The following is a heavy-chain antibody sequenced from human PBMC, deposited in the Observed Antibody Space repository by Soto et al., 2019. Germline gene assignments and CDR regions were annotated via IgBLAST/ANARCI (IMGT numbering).Heavy chain of an antibody. Sequence: QVQLVQSGAEVKKPGASVKVSCKASGYIFIYYYIHWVRQAPGQGLEWMAIINPNGGSTNYAQKFQGRVTVTSDTSTSTVSMELNSLGSDDTAVYFCARSLLQGDFWGQGTLVTVSS. J-gene: IGHJ4*02. CDR3: ARSLLQGDF. D-gene: IGHD2-21*01. CDR2: INPNGGST. CDR1: GYIFIYYY. V-gene: IGHV1-46*01.